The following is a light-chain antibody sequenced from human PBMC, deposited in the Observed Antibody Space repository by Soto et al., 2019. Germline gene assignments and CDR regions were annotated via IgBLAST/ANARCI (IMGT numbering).Light chain of an antibody. CDR1: QGISSY. J-gene: IGKJ2*01. Sequence: AIRMTQSPSSFSASTGDRVTITCRASQGISSYLAWYQQKPGKAPKLLIYAASTLQSGVPSRFSSSGSGTDFTLTISCLQSEDFATYYCQQYYSYPYTFGPGTKLEIK. V-gene: IGKV1-8*01. CDR2: AAS. CDR3: QQYYSYPYT.